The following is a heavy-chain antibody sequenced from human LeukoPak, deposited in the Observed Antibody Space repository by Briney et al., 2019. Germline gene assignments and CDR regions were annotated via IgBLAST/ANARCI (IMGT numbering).Heavy chain of an antibody. CDR3: PRQSYASGWNPFDY. V-gene: IGHV3-23*01. J-gene: IGHJ4*02. CDR2: ISGGGITT. D-gene: IGHD6-19*01. CDR1: GFTFSNYA. Sequence: GGSLRLSCAASGFTFSNYAMRWVRQAPGKGLEWVSTISGGGITTYYADSAKGRFTISRDNSKNTMFLQMNSLRADDTAVYYCPRQSYASGWNPFDYWGQGILVTVSS.